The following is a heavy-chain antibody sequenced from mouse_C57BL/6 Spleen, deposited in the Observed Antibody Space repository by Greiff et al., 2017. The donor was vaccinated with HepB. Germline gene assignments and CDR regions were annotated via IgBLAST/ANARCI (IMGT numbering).Heavy chain of an antibody. CDR2: FYPGSGSI. V-gene: IGHV1-62-2*01. D-gene: IGHD2-4*01. CDR1: GYTFTEYT. J-gene: IGHJ4*01. CDR3: ARHERGGYYDYDGPYAMDY. Sequence: QVQLQQSGAELVKPGASVKLSCKASGYTFTEYTIHWVKQRSGQGLEWIGWFYPGSGSIKYNEKFKDKATLTADKSSSTVYMELSRLTSEDSAVYFCARHERGGYYDYDGPYAMDYWGQGTSVTVSS.